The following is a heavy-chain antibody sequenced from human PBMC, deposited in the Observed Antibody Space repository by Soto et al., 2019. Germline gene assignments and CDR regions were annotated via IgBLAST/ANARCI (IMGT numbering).Heavy chain of an antibody. CDR1: GFTVGNNY. CDR2: IYSTGSP. J-gene: IGHJ4*02. CDR3: AGHSHKDY. Sequence: EAHLVESGGGLVQPGGSMRLSCAASGFTVGNNYMSWVRQAPGKGLEWVSLIYSTGSPFYVDSVKDRFIISRDSSKNTLYLQMNSLRVEDTAVYYCAGHSHKDYWGQGALVTVSS. V-gene: IGHV3-66*04.